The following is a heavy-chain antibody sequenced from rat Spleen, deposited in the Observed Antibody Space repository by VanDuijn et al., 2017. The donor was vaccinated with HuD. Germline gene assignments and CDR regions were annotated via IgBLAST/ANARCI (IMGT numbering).Heavy chain of an antibody. Sequence: EVQLVESGGGLVQPGRSLKFSCAASGFTFSPFAMAWVRQAPKKGLEWVATISYDGGNTYYRDSVKGRFTISRDNAKSSLYLQMDSLRSEDTSTYYCAKANYYSAYYFDYWGQGVMVTVSS. D-gene: IGHD1-1*01. J-gene: IGHJ2*01. CDR2: ISYDGGNT. V-gene: IGHV5-17*01. CDR1: GFTFSPFA. CDR3: AKANYYSAYYFDY.